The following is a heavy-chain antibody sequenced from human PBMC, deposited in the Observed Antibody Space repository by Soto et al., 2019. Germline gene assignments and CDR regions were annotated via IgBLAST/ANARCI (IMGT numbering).Heavy chain of an antibody. V-gene: IGHV4-4*02. CDR1: SGSISSSNW. CDR3: ATAYCGGDCYSFGAFDI. Sequence: QVQLQESGPGLVKPSGTLSLTCAVSSGSISSSNWWSWVRQPPGKGLEWIGEIYHSGSTNYNPSLKSRVTISVDKSKNQFSLTLSSVTAADTAVYYCATAYCGGDCYSFGAFDIWGQGTMVTVSS. J-gene: IGHJ3*02. CDR2: IYHSGST. D-gene: IGHD2-21*01.